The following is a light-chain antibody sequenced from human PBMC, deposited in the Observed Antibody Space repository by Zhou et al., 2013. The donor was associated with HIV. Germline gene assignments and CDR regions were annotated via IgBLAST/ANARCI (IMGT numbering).Light chain of an antibody. CDR2: GIS. CDR3: QQYDSSPRT. CDR1: QSVSYSY. J-gene: IGKJ2*01. V-gene: IGKV3-20*01. Sequence: EIVLTQSPGTLSLSPGERATLSCRASQSVSYSYLAWYQQKPGQAPRLLIYGISSRAHWHPRQVQWQWVWDRTSTLTISRLEPEDFAVYYCQQYDSSPRTFGLGDQ.